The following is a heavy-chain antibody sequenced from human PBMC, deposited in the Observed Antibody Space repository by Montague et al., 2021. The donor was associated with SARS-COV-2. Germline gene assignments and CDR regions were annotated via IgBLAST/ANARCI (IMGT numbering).Heavy chain of an antibody. CDR3: ARADRRSPDTTHLDYYKGMDL. CDR2: ICFNKRT. Sequence: SETLSLTCTISGDSIRSGDWDWTRLHPRHEKESYGVICFNKRTSYNYYLTRRVTISVDTSKTQVSLNLSSVTAADTAVYFCARADRRSPDTTHLDYYKGMDLWGQGTTVTVSS. D-gene: IGHD3-22*01. V-gene: IGHV4-59*01. J-gene: IGHJ6*02. CDR1: GDSIRSGD.